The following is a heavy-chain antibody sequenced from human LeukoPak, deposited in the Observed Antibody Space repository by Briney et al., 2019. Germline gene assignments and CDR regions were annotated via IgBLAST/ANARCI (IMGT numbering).Heavy chain of an antibody. CDR3: ARVKVVVITFWFDP. V-gene: IGHV4-61*01. D-gene: IGHD3-22*01. Sequence: SETLSLTCTVSGDSVSSGTYYWSWIRQPPGKGLEWIAYIHYSGNTNYNPSLKSRVTISVDTSKNQFSLKLSSVTAADTAVYYCARVKVVVITFWFDPWGQGTLVTVSS. J-gene: IGHJ5*02. CDR1: GDSVSSGTYY. CDR2: IHYSGNT.